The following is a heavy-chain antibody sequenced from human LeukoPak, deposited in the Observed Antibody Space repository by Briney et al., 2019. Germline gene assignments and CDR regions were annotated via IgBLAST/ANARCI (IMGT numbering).Heavy chain of an antibody. CDR2: INHSGST. J-gene: IGHJ4*02. CDR3: AGEWYNWNGFDY. D-gene: IGHD1-1*01. V-gene: IGHV4-34*08. CDR1: GFTFSSYE. Sequence: PGGSLRLSCAASGFTFSSYEMNWVRQAPGKGLEWVGEINHSGSTNYNPSLKSRVTMSVDTSKNQFSLKLSSVTAADTAVYYCAGEWYNWNGFDYWGQGTLVTVSS.